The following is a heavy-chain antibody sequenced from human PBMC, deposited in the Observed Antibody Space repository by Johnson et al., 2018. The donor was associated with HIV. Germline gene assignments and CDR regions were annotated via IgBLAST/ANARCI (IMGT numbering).Heavy chain of an antibody. V-gene: IGHV3-13*01. J-gene: IGHJ3*02. CDR2: IGTAGDT. CDR3: ARVRYYYDSSGYYLNAFDI. Sequence: VQLVESGGGLVQPGGSLRLSCAASVFTFSSYDMHWVRQATGKGLEWVSAIGTAGDTYYPGSVKGRFTISRENAKNSLYLQMNSLRAGDTAVDYCARVRYYYDSSGYYLNAFDIWGQGTMVTVSS. D-gene: IGHD3-22*01. CDR1: VFTFSSYD.